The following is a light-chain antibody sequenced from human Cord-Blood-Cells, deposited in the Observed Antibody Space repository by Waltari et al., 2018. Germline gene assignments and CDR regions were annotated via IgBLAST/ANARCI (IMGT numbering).Light chain of an antibody. Sequence: QSVLTQPPSASGTPWPRVTISCSGSSSHIGSNHVYRYQQLPGTAPKRLIYRNNPRPSGVPDRFSGSKSGTSASLAISVLRSEDEADYYCAAWDDSLSGWVFGGGTKLTVL. CDR3: AAWDDSLSGWV. CDR2: RNN. V-gene: IGLV1-47*01. J-gene: IGLJ3*02. CDR1: SSHIGSNH.